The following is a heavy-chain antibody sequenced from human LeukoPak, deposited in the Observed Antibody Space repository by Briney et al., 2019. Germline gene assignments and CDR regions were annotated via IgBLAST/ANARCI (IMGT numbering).Heavy chain of an antibody. V-gene: IGHV4-39*01. CDR3: ARHEEAIVVVVVPTYFDY. CDR2: IYYSEST. J-gene: IGHJ4*02. D-gene: IGHD2-15*01. Sequence: SETLSLTCTVSGGSISSSSYYWGWIRQPPGKGLEWIGSIYYSESTYYNPSLKSRVNISVDTSKNQFSLKLSSVTAADTAVYYGARHEEAIVVVVVPTYFDYWGQGTLVTVSS. CDR1: GGSISSSSYY.